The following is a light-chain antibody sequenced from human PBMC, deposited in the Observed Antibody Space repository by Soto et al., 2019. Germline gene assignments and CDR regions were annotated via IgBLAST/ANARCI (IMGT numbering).Light chain of an antibody. CDR2: EVS. CDR1: RSDVGTYNN. Sequence: QSALTQPPSASGSPGQSVASSCTGTRSDVGTYNNVSWYQQHPGKAPKLIIYEVSKRPSGVPDRFSGSKSGNTASLSVSGLQAEHAANYYCSSYAGINNFYVFGTGTKVTVL. J-gene: IGLJ1*01. V-gene: IGLV2-8*01. CDR3: SSYAGINNFYV.